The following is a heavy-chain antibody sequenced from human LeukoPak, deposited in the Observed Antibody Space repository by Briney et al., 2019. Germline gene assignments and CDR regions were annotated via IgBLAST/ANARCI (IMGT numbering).Heavy chain of an antibody. V-gene: IGHV1-46*01. Sequence: ASVKVSCKASGYTFTNYKMHWVRQAPGQGLEWMGIINPSGGSTNYAQNFQGRVTMTRDTSTSTVYMELSSLRSEDTAVYYCARDRDPGYNDSSGYRRVNAFDIWGQGTMVTVSS. CDR3: ARDRDPGYNDSSGYRRVNAFDI. J-gene: IGHJ3*02. D-gene: IGHD3-22*01. CDR2: INPSGGST. CDR1: GYTFTNYK.